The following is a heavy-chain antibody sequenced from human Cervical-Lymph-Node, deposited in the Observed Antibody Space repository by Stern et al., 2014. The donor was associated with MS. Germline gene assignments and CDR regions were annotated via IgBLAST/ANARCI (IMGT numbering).Heavy chain of an antibody. V-gene: IGHV1-18*01. CDR1: GYRFSSYG. CDR2: TSAYNGNT. D-gene: IGHD3-3*01. J-gene: IGHJ3*02. CDR3: ARDLPQYYQYWSDYFGNPFDI. Sequence: QVQLVQSGGEVKKPGASVNVSCKASGYRFSSYGISWVRQAPGQGLEWIGWTSAYNGNTKDTENFQGRVNMTTDTSTNTAYMELRSLRSDDTAVYYCARDLPQYYQYWSDYFGNPFDIWGQGTMVSVSS.